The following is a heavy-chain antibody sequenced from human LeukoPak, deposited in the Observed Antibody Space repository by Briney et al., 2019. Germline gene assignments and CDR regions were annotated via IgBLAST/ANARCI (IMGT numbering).Heavy chain of an antibody. CDR3: ARRGGRYDVLTGAGFALDI. CDR1: GGTFSSYA. CDR2: INPDTANT. D-gene: IGHD3-9*01. V-gene: IGHV1-3*01. Sequence: GASVKVSCKASGGTFSSYAISWVRQAPGQKLEWMGWINPDTANTKYSQKFQGRVTFTRDTSASTASMELSSLTSEDTAVYYCARRGGRYDVLTGAGFALDIWGQGTRVTVSS. J-gene: IGHJ3*02.